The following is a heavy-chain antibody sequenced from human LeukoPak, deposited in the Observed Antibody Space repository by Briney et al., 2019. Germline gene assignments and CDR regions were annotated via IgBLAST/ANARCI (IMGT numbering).Heavy chain of an antibody. V-gene: IGHV3-64D*06. D-gene: IGHD2-2*01. J-gene: IGHJ5*02. CDR3: VKGGRHIVEVPGSPRDWFDP. CDR1: GFTFNIYA. CDR2: ISSNGGST. Sequence: GGSLRLSCSASGFTFNIYAMHWVRQAPGKGLEYVSAISSNGGSTYYADSVKGRFTFSRDNSKNTLYLQMSSLRPEDTAAYYCVKGGRHIVEVPGSPRDWFDPWGQGTLVTVSS.